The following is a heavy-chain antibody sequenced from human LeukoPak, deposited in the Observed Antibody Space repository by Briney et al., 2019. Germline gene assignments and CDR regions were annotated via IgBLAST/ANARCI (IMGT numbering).Heavy chain of an antibody. CDR2: MYTSGAT. D-gene: IGHD2-2*01. V-gene: IGHV4-61*02. J-gene: IGHJ6*03. CDR3: AREGPAASTSFYYFMDV. Sequence: KPSETLSLTCTVSGGSISSGSYYWSWIRQPAGKGLEWIGRMYTSGATNYNPSLKSRTTMSVDTSKNQFSLRLSSVTAADRAVYYCAREGPAASTSFYYFMDVWGKGTTVTVSS. CDR1: GGSISSGSYY.